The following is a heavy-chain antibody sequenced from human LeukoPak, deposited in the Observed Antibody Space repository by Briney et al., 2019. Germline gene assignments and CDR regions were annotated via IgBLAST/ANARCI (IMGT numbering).Heavy chain of an antibody. V-gene: IGHV4-34*01. Sequence: SETLSLTCAVYGGSFSGYYWSWIRQPPGKGLEWIGEINHSGSTNYNPSLTSRVTISVDTSKNQFSLKLSSVTAADTAVYYCARAISSSWFPRMDYWGQGTLVTVSS. CDR3: ARAISSSWFPRMDY. J-gene: IGHJ4*02. CDR2: INHSGST. D-gene: IGHD6-13*01. CDR1: GGSFSGYY.